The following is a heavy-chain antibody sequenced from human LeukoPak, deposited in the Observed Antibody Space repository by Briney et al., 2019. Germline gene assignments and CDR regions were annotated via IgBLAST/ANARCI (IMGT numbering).Heavy chain of an antibody. Sequence: GGSLRLSCAASGFTFSSYSMNWVRQAPGKGLGWVAVISYDGSNKYYADSVKGRFTISRDNAKNTLYPQMNSLRAEDTAVYYCAAAAPRLIDYWGQGTLVTVSS. V-gene: IGHV3-30*03. CDR3: AAAAPRLIDY. CDR1: GFTFSSYS. D-gene: IGHD2-15*01. CDR2: ISYDGSNK. J-gene: IGHJ4*02.